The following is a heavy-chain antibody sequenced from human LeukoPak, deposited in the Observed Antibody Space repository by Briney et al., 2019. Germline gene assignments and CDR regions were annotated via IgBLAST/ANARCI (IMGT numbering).Heavy chain of an antibody. D-gene: IGHD2-2*01. CDR3: ARYADSYYYYYYMDV. Sequence: GGSLRLSCAVSGFTFNRYWMSWVRQAPGKGLEWVANIKQDGSEKYYVDSVKGRFTISRDNAKNSLYLQMNSLRAEDTAVYFCARYADSYYYYYYMDVWGKGTTVTVSS. J-gene: IGHJ6*03. CDR1: GFTFNRYW. V-gene: IGHV3-7*01. CDR2: IKQDGSEK.